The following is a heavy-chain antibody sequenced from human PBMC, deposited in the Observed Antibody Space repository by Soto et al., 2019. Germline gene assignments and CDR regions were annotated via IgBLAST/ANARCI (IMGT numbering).Heavy chain of an antibody. D-gene: IGHD2-15*01. J-gene: IGHJ4*02. CDR1: GYTFISYG. Sequence: GKVSCNPAGYTFISYGICWARHAPGQGLEWMGWISAYNGNTKSAQKLQGRVTMTTDKSTSTAYMELRSLRSDDTAVYYCARAGKLLDSFDYWGQGTMVTVSS. V-gene: IGHV1-18*01. CDR2: ISAYNGNT. CDR3: ARAGKLLDSFDY.